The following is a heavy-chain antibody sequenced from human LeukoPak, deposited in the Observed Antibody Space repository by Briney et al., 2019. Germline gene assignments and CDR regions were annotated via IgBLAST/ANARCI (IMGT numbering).Heavy chain of an antibody. CDR2: ISGSGGST. CDR1: GFTFSSYA. J-gene: IGHJ4*02. D-gene: IGHD6-13*01. V-gene: IGHV3-23*01. Sequence: GGSLRLSCAASGFTFSSYAMSWVRQAPGKGLEWASAISGSGGSTYYADSVKGRFTISRDNSKNTLYLQMNSLGAEDTAVYYCAKDQYSSSWYGYFDYWGQGTLVTVSS. CDR3: AKDQYSSSWYGYFDY.